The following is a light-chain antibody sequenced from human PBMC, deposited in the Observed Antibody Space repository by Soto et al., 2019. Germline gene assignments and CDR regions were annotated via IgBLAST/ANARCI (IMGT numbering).Light chain of an antibody. CDR3: QSYDSSLGGVV. J-gene: IGLJ2*01. CDR1: SSDVGAYKY. CDR2: EVS. V-gene: IGLV2-14*01. Sequence: QSVLTQPASVSGSPGQSITISCTGTSSDVGAYKYVSWYQQHPGKAPKLLIYEVSTRPSGVSYRFSASKSGNTASLAITGLQADDEADYHCQSYDSSLGGVVFGGGTKLTVL.